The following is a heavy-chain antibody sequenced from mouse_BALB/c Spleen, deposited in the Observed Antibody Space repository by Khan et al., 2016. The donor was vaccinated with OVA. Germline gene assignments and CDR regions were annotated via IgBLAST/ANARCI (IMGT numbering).Heavy chain of an antibody. CDR2: ISYSGNT. D-gene: IGHD3-2*02. J-gene: IGHJ2*01. CDR3: TRIQGGDFDY. CDR1: GYSITSDYA. V-gene: IGHV3-2*02. Sequence: EVQLQELGPGLVKPSQSLSLTCTVTGYSITSDYAWNWIRQFPGNKLEWMGYISYSGNTKYNPSLKSRISITRDTSKNQFFLQLNFVTIEDTATYYCTRIQGGDFDYWGQGTTLTVSS.